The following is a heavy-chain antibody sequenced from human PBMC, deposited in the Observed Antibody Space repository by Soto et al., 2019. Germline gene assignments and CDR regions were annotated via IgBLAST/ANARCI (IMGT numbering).Heavy chain of an antibody. CDR3: ASSESYHKATY. CDR1: GFTFNNFA. CDR2: INYNGVGT. Sequence: GWSLRLSCTGSGFTFNNFAMSWVRQAPGKGLEWVSSINYNGVGTYYADSVKDRFTISRDNSKKTLFLLMNSLRAEDAATYYCASSESYHKATYWGQGTVVTFSS. D-gene: IGHD3-10*01. V-gene: IGHV3-23*01. J-gene: IGHJ4*02.